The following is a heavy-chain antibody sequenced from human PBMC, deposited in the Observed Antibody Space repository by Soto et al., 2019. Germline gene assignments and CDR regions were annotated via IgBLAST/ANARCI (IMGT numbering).Heavy chain of an antibody. CDR2: ISSSSSTI. D-gene: IGHD3-22*01. V-gene: IGHV3-48*02. J-gene: IGHJ3*02. CDR1: GFTFSSYS. CDR3: ARDLSMREDELGYYDSSGYPDAFDI. Sequence: GGSLRLSCAASGFTFSSYSMNWVRQAPGKGLEWVSYISSSSSTIYYADSVKGRFTISRDNAKNSLYLQMNSLRDEDTAVYYCARDLSMREDELGYYDSSGYPDAFDIWGQGTMVTVSS.